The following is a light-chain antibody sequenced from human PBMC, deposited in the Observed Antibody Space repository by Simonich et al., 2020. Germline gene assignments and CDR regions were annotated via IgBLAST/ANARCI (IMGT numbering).Light chain of an antibody. CDR2: EVR. CDR3: SSYAGSNPL. J-gene: IGLJ2*01. CDR1: SRDVGGYNY. V-gene: IGLV2-8*01. Sequence: QSALTQPPSASGSPGPSVTISCTGTSRDVGGYNYVSWYQQHPGKAPQLMIYEVRTRPSGVPDRFSGSKSGNTASLTVSGLQAEDEADYYCSSYAGSNPLFGGGTKLTVL.